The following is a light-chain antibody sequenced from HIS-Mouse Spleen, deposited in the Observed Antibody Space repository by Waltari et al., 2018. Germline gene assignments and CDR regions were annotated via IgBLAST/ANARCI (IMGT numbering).Light chain of an antibody. CDR3: CSYAGSYTFV. V-gene: IGLV2-11*01. Sequence: QSALTQPRSVSGSPGQSVTISCTGTSSDVGGYNYVSWYQQHQGKAPKLMIYDVSTRPSGVPDRFSGSKAGNTASLTISGLQAEDEADYYCCSYAGSYTFVFGGGTKLTVL. CDR1: SSDVGGYNY. CDR2: DVS. J-gene: IGLJ2*01.